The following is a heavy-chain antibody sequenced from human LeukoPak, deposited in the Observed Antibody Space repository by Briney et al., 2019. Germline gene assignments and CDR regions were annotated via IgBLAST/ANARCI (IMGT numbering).Heavy chain of an antibody. V-gene: IGHV1-8*03. D-gene: IGHD4-17*01. CDR1: GYTFTSYD. Sequence: ASVKVSCKASGYTFTSYDINWVRQATGQGLEWMGWMNPNSGNTGYAQKFQGRVTITRNTSISTAYMELSSLRSEDTAVYYCARGLASTYGDYGAFDYWGQGTLVTVSS. CDR3: ARGLASTYGDYGAFDY. J-gene: IGHJ4*02. CDR2: MNPNSGNT.